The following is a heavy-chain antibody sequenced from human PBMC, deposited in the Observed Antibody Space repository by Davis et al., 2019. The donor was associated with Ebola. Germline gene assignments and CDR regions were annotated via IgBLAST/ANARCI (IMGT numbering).Heavy chain of an antibody. J-gene: IGHJ5*02. CDR3: AKVHPPTTVTTGWFDP. D-gene: IGHD4-17*01. CDR2: ISVRSIT. CDR1: GFIFRSYA. V-gene: IGHV3-23*01. Sequence: GESPKTPCAASGFIFRSYAMSWVRQAPGKGLEWVSSISVRSITYHADSVKGRFTISRDNSKNTLYLQMNSLRAEDTAVYYCAKVHPPTTVTTGWFDPWGQGTLVTVSS.